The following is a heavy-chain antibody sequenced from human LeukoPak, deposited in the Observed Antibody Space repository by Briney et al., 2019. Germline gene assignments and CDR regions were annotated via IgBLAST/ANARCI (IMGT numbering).Heavy chain of an antibody. Sequence: SVKVSCKASGGTFSSYAISWVRQAPGQGLEWMVRIIPIFGTANYAQRFQGRVTITTDESTSTAYMELSSLRSEDTAVYYCAKANYYDSSGHDAFDIWGQGTMVTVSS. V-gene: IGHV1-69*05. CDR2: IIPIFGTA. J-gene: IGHJ3*02. CDR3: AKANYYDSSGHDAFDI. CDR1: GGTFSSYA. D-gene: IGHD3-22*01.